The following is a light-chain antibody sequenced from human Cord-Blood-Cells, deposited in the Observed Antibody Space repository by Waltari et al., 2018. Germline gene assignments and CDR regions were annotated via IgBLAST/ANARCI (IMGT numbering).Light chain of an antibody. J-gene: IGKJ3*01. V-gene: IGKV1-39*01. Sequence: DIEMTQSPSSLSASVGDRVTITCRASQSIISYLNWYQQKPGKAPKLLIYAASSLQSGVPSRFRGSGSGTDFTLTISSLQPEDFATYYCQQSYSTPFTFGPGTKVDIK. CDR2: AAS. CDR1: QSIISY. CDR3: QQSYSTPFT.